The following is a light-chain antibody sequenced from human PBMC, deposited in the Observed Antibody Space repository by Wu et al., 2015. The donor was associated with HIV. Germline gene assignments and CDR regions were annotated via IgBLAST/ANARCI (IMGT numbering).Light chain of an antibody. CDR2: KAS. CDR1: QSSSW. CDR3: QQYNSYSRGT. Sequence: DIQMTQSPSTLSASVGDRVTITCRASQSSSWLAWYQQKPGKAPKLLIYKASGLESGVPSRFSGSGSGTEFTLTISSLQPDDFATYYCQQYNSYSRGTFGQGTKVEIK. V-gene: IGKV1-5*03. J-gene: IGKJ1*01.